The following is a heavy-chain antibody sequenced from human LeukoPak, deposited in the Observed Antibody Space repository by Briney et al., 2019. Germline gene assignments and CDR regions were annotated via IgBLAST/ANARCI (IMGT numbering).Heavy chain of an antibody. V-gene: IGHV5-10-1*04. D-gene: IGHD3-10*01. CDR3: ARNPSNYGSGRYYYYYGMDV. CDR2: IDPGDSST. J-gene: IGHJ6*02. Sequence: NHGESLKISCKGSGYSFTSYWISWVRQMPGKGLEWMGRIDPGDSSTNYSPSFQGQVTISADKSINTAYLQWSSLKASDTAMYYCARNPSNYGSGRYYYYYGMDVWGQGTTVTVSS. CDR1: GYSFTSYW.